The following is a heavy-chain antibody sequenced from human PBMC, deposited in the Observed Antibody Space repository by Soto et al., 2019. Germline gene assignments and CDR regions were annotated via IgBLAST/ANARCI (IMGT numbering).Heavy chain of an antibody. CDR3: ARVYYDCFWVSYPLVY. CDR2: IKQDGSEK. J-gene: IGHJ4*02. V-gene: IGHV3-7*01. Sequence: EVQLVESGGGLVQPGGSLRLSCAASGFTFSSHWMSWVRQAPGKGLEWLASIKQDGSEKHYVDSVKDRFNISRDNDKNSLYLQMYSLRVEDTAVYYCARVYYDCFWVSYPLVYWGQGTLVTVSA. CDR1: GFTFSSHW. D-gene: IGHD3-16*02.